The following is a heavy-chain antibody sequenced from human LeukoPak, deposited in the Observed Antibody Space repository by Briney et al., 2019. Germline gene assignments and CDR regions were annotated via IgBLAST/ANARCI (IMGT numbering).Heavy chain of an antibody. J-gene: IGHJ4*02. CDR1: GGTFSSYA. Sequence: ASVKVSCKASGGTFSSYAISWVRQAPGQGLEWMGGIIPIFGTANYAQKFQGRVTITTDESTSIAYMELSSLRSEDTAVYYCARGEGSGSLFDYWGQGTLVTVSS. CDR3: ARGEGSGSLFDY. CDR2: IIPIFGTA. D-gene: IGHD3-22*01. V-gene: IGHV1-69*05.